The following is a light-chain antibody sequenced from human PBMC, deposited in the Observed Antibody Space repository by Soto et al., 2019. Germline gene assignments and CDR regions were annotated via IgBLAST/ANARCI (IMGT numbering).Light chain of an antibody. CDR1: QSVLYSSNNKNY. J-gene: IGKJ3*01. CDR3: QQYYSTPPIN. CDR2: WAS. V-gene: IGKV4-1*01. Sequence: DIVMTQSTDSLAVSLGERATINCKSSQSVLYSSNNKNYLAWYQQKPGQPPKLLIYWASTRESGVPDRFSGSGYGQDFTLTISSLQAEDVAVYYCQQYYSTPPINFGPGTKVDIK.